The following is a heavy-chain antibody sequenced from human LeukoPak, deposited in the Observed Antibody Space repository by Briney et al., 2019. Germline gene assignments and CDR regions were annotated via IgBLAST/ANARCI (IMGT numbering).Heavy chain of an antibody. J-gene: IGHJ4*02. Sequence: PSETLSLTCTVSDGSISSYYWSWVRQPAGKGLEWIGRIYSSGSTDYNPSLKSRVTMSVDTSKKQFSLNLRFVTAADTAPYYCARMYSGTYGGIDYWGQGTLVTVSS. CDR2: IYSSGST. V-gene: IGHV4-4*07. CDR3: ARMYSGTYGGIDY. D-gene: IGHD1-26*01. CDR1: DGSISSYY.